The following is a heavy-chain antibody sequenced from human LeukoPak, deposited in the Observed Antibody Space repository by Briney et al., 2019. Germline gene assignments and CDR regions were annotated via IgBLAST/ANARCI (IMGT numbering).Heavy chain of an antibody. D-gene: IGHD1-26*01. V-gene: IGHV4-4*02. CDR2: IYHSGST. J-gene: IGHJ6*02. CDR3: ARIPGFSGSYYYGMDV. Sequence: PSETLSLTCAVSGGSISSSNWWSWVRQPPGKGLEWIGEIYHSGSTNYNPSLKSRVTISVDKSKNQFSLKLSSVTAADTAVYYCARIPGFSGSYYYGMDVWGQGTTVTVSS. CDR1: GGSISSSNW.